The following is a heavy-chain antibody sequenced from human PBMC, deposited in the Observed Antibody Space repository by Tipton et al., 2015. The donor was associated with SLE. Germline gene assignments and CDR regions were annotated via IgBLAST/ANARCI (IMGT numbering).Heavy chain of an antibody. CDR3: ARGTPVREWERNWFDP. J-gene: IGHJ5*02. CDR1: GGSIRTYY. CDR2: MNYTGIT. D-gene: IGHD1-26*01. V-gene: IGHV4-59*01. Sequence: TLSLTCTVSGGSIRTYYWRWIRQPPGKGLEWIGYMNYTGITNYNPSLNSRVTISVDTSKNQFSLKVNSVTAADTAVYYCARGTPVREWERNWFDPWGQGTLVTVSS.